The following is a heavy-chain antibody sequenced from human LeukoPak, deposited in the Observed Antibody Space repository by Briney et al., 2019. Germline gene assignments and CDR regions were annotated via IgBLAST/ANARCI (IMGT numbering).Heavy chain of an antibody. V-gene: IGHV3-20*04. CDR2: INWNGGST. CDR3: ARDRLHYGEYEKTLDY. Sequence: GGSLRLSCAASGFTFDDYGMSWVRQAPGKGLEWVSGINWNGGSTGYADSVKGRFTISRDNAKNSLYLQMNSLRAEDTAVYYCARDRLHYGEYEKTLDYWGQGTLVTVSS. CDR1: GFTFDDYG. J-gene: IGHJ4*02. D-gene: IGHD4-17*01.